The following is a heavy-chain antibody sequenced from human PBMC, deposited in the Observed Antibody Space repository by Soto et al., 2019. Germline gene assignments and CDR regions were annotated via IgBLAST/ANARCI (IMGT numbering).Heavy chain of an antibody. J-gene: IGHJ6*03. V-gene: IGHV3-23*01. CDR3: AKLRGTPYYYMDV. CDR1: GFTFSISS. D-gene: IGHD1-1*01. Sequence: GGSLRLSCAASGFTFSISSMSLVRQPAGKGLEWVSAISGSGGSTYYADSVKGRFTISRDNSKNTLYLQMNSLRAEDTVVYYCAKLRGTPYYYMDVWGKGTTVTVSS. CDR2: ISGSGGST.